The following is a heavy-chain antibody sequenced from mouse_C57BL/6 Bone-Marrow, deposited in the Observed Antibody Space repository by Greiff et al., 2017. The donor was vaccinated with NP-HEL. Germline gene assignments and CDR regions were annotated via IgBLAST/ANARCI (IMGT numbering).Heavy chain of an antibody. V-gene: IGHV1-81*01. CDR2: IYPRSGNT. CDR3: ARERDGFFAY. D-gene: IGHD3-3*01. CDR1: GYTFTSYG. J-gene: IGHJ3*01. Sequence: VQLQQSGAELVRPGASVKLSCKASGYTFTSYGISWVKQRTGQGLEWIGEIYPRSGNTYYNEKFKGRATLTADKSYSTAYMGIRSLASEDSAVYFCARERDGFFAYWGQGTLVTVSA.